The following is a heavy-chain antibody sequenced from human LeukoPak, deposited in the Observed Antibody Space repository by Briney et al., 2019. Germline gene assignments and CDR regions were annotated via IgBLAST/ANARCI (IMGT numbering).Heavy chain of an antibody. CDR2: IYYSGST. D-gene: IGHD3-22*01. CDR3: ARSPRYYDSSGPVVLFDY. V-gene: IGHV4-39*01. CDR1: GGSISSSSYY. Sequence: TSETLSLTCTVSGGSISSSSYYWSWIRQPPGKGLEWIGSIYYSGSTYYNPSLKSRVAISVDTSKNQFSLKLNSVTAADTAVYYCARSPRYYDSSGPVVLFDYWGQGTLVTVSS. J-gene: IGHJ4*02.